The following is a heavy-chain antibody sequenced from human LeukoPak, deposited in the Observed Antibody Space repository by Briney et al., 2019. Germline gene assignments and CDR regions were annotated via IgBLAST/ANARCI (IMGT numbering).Heavy chain of an antibody. J-gene: IGHJ4*02. Sequence: GGSLRLSCAGSGFTSSSYGMSWVRQAPGKGLEWISGISSSGDTTLYADSVKGRFTISRDHSKNTLFLQMDSLRVEDTAIYYCATEQATISLSIFFDYWGQGTLVAVSS. V-gene: IGHV3-23*01. CDR2: ISSSGDTT. D-gene: IGHD5-24*01. CDR1: GFTSSSYG. CDR3: ATEQATISLSIFFDY.